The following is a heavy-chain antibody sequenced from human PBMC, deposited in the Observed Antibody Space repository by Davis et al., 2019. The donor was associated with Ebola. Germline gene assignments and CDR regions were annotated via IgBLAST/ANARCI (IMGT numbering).Heavy chain of an antibody. D-gene: IGHD6-19*01. CDR2: ITDDGKKT. CDR1: GFTFSDYW. Sequence: HTGGSLRLSCAASGFTFSDYWMHWVRQVPGKGLVWLSRITDDGKKTFYADSVKGRFIISRDKSNNTLYLEMNSLRVDDTAVYYCATTQWLREFDNWGQGTLVTVSS. V-gene: IGHV3-74*01. CDR3: ATTQWLREFDN. J-gene: IGHJ4*02.